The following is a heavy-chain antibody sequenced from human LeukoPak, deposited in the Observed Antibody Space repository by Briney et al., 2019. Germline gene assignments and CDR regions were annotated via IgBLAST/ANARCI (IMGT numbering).Heavy chain of an antibody. J-gene: IGHJ4*02. V-gene: IGHV4-39*01. CDR1: GGSISSSSYY. CDR3: ARQRGLPYIDY. Sequence: SETLSLTCTVSGGSISSSSYYGGWIRQPPGKELEWIGSIYYSGSTYYNPSLKSRVTISVDTSKNQFSLKLSSVTAADTAVYYCARQRGLPYIDYWGQGTLVTVSS. CDR2: IYYSGST. D-gene: IGHD2-2*01.